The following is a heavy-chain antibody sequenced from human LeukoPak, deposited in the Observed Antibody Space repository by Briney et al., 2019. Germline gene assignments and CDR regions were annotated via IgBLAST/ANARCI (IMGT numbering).Heavy chain of an antibody. D-gene: IGHD4-17*01. J-gene: IGHJ4*02. Sequence: GGSLRLSCAASAFTLSSYWMSWVRQAPGKGLEWVANIKQDGSENYYVDSVKGRFTISRDNAKNSLYLQMNSLRAEDTAVYYCARGTTVTTQADYWGQGTLVTVSS. V-gene: IGHV3-7*01. CDR1: AFTLSSYW. CDR2: IKQDGSEN. CDR3: ARGTTVTTQADY.